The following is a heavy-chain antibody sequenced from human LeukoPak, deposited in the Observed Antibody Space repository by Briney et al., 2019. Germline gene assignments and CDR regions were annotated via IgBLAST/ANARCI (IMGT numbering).Heavy chain of an antibody. CDR3: ARLGTGGYGPYYYYMDV. Sequence: SETLSLTCTVSGGSISSSSYYWSWIRQPPGKGLEWIGYIYYSGSTNYNPSLKSRVTISVDTSKNQFSLKLSSVTAADTAVYYCARLGTGGYGPYYYYMDVWGKGTTVTISS. CDR2: IYYSGST. V-gene: IGHV4-61*01. CDR1: GGSISSSSYY. D-gene: IGHD5-12*01. J-gene: IGHJ6*03.